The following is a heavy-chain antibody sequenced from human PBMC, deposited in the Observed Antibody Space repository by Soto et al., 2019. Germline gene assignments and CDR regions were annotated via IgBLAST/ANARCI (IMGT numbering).Heavy chain of an antibody. J-gene: IGHJ3*02. CDR1: GFTVSSNY. CDR2: IYSGGST. D-gene: IGHD3-10*01. V-gene: IGHV3-53*01. CDR3: AREFRDYSMVRGNDAFDI. Sequence: GGSLRLSCAASGFTVSSNYMSWVRQAPGKGLEWVSVIYSGGSTYYADSVKGRFTISRDNSKNTLYLQMNSLRAEDTAVYYCAREFRDYSMVRGNDAFDIWGQGTMVTVSS.